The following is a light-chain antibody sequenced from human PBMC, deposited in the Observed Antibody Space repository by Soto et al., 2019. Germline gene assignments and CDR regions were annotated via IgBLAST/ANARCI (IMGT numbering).Light chain of an antibody. CDR2: EGT. CDR3: CSYAAGATLV. CDR1: NSDVGSYNL. Sequence: QSVLTQPASVSASPGQSINISCTGTNSDVGSYNLVSWYQQHPGTVPKLIIYEGTKRPVGVSSRFSGSKSGNTASLAISGLQADDEADYYCCSYAAGATLVFGGGTKLTVL. J-gene: IGLJ3*02. V-gene: IGLV2-23*01.